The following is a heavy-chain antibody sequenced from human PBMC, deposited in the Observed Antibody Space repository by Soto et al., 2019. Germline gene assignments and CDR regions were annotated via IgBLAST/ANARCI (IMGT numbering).Heavy chain of an antibody. CDR1: GFSFSTYG. V-gene: IGHV3-30*03. D-gene: IGHD1-26*01. CDR3: ARSFYGMDV. Sequence: GGSLRLSCAASGFSFSTYGMHWVRQVPGKGLEWVAVISYDGSNKYYADSVKGRFTISRDNSKNTLYLQMNSLRAEDTAVYYCARSFYGMDVWGQGTTVTVSS. J-gene: IGHJ6*02. CDR2: ISYDGSNK.